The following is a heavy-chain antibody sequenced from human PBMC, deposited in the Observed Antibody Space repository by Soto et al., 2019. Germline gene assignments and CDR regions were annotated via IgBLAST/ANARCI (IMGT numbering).Heavy chain of an antibody. CDR3: AKRNYPGAPPGGMDV. D-gene: IGHD1-7*01. V-gene: IGHV3-23*01. CDR1: GFPSSGFTFRNYA. Sequence: EVQLLESGGGLVQPGGSLRLSCKGSGFPSSGFTFRNYAMSWVRQAPGKGLEWVASISDNGGTTYYADSLEGRFVISRDNSRNMLFGQIYSLRDDDTAVYYCAKRNYPGAPPGGMDVWGQGTTVTVSS. J-gene: IGHJ6*02. CDR2: ISDNGGTT.